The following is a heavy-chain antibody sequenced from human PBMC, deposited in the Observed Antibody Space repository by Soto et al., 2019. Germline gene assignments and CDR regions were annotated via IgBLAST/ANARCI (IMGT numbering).Heavy chain of an antibody. CDR3: ARTGKYFDSSGYPDYSYYYGMDV. Sequence: PGGSLRLSCAASGFTFSSHAMHWVRQAPGKGLEWVAVISYDGGNKYKADSVKGRFTISRDNSKNTLSLQMNSLRDEDTAVYYCARTGKYFDSSGYPDYSYYYGMDVWGQGT. CDR2: ISYDGGNK. D-gene: IGHD3-22*01. V-gene: IGHV3-30-3*01. J-gene: IGHJ6*02. CDR1: GFTFSSHA.